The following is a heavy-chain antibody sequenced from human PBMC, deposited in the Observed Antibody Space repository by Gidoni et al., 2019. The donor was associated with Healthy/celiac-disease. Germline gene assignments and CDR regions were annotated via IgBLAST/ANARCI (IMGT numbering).Heavy chain of an antibody. J-gene: IGHJ6*02. D-gene: IGHD3-16*01. CDR2: ISYDGSNK. CDR3: AREHVDYYYGMDV. V-gene: IGHV3-30-3*01. Sequence: QVQLVESGGGVVQPGRSLRLSCAASGFTFSSYAMHWVRQAPGKGLEWVAVISYDGSNKYYADSVKGRFTISRDNSKNTLYLQMNSLRAEDTAVYYCAREHVDYYYGMDVWGQGTTVTVSS. CDR1: GFTFSSYA.